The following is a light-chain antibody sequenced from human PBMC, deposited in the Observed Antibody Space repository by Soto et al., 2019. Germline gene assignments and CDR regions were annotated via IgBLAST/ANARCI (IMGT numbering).Light chain of an antibody. V-gene: IGKV3D-20*02. J-gene: IGKJ4*01. CDR1: QSVSSSY. Sequence: EIVLTQSPGTLSLSPGERATLSCRASQSVSSSYLAWYQQKPGQAPRLLIYGASSRATGIPDRFSGSGSGTDFTLTISRLEPEDFAVYYCQHRINWPLTFGGGTKVEMK. CDR3: QHRINWPLT. CDR2: GAS.